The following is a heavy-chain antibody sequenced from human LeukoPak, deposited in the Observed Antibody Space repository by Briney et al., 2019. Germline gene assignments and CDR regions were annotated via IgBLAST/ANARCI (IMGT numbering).Heavy chain of an antibody. CDR1: GGSISSYY. D-gene: IGHD4-17*01. J-gene: IGHJ2*01. CDR3: ARRRVDGDYAYWYFDL. CDR2: IYYSGST. Sequence: SETLSLTCTVSGGSISSYYWSWIRQPPGKGLEWIGYIYYSGSTNYNPSLKSRVTISVDTSKNQFSLKLSSVTAADTAVYYCARRRVDGDYAYWYFDLWGRGTLVTVSS. V-gene: IGHV4-59*08.